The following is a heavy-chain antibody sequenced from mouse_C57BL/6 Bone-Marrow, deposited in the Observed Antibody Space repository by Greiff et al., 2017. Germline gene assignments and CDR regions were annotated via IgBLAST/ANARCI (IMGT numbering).Heavy chain of an antibody. D-gene: IGHD1-1*01. CDR2: IDPEDGDT. CDR3: TLFITTSMDY. V-gene: IGHV14-1*01. Sequence: EVQLQQSGAELVRPGASVKLSCTASGFNIKDYYMHWVKQRPEQGLEWIGRIDPEDGDTEYAPKFQGKATMTANTSSKTAYLQLSSLTSEDTAVYYCTLFITTSMDYWGQGTSVTVSS. CDR1: GFNIKDYY. J-gene: IGHJ4*01.